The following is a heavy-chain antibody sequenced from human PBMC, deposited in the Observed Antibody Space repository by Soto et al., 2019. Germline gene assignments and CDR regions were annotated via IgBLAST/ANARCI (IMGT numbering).Heavy chain of an antibody. CDR1: GYTLTELS. CDR3: ATAGRLGELSLGGYYYHYGLDV. V-gene: IGHV1-24*01. Sequence: ASVKVSCKVSGYTLTELSMHWVRQAPGKGLEWMGGFDPEDGETIYAQKFQGRGTMTEDTSTDTAYMELSSLRSEDTAVYYCATAGRLGELSLGGYYYHYGLDVWGQGTTVTVSS. CDR2: FDPEDGET. J-gene: IGHJ6*02. D-gene: IGHD3-16*02.